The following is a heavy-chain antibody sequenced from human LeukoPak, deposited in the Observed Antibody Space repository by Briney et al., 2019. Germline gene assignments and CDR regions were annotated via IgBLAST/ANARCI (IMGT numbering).Heavy chain of an antibody. V-gene: IGHV3-7*05. Sequence: GGSLRLSCAASGFTFSAYWMSWLRQAPGRGLEWVASIKHDGGEKYYVDSVMGRFTISKDNAKNSLYLQMNSLRVEDTAVYYCARDMHSSYEYWGQGTLVSVSS. D-gene: IGHD2-2*01. CDR1: GFTFSAYW. J-gene: IGHJ4*02. CDR3: ARDMHSSYEY. CDR2: IKHDGGEK.